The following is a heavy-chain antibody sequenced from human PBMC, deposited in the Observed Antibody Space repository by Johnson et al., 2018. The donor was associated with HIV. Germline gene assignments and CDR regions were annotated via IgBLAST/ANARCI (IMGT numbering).Heavy chain of an antibody. V-gene: IGHV3-23*04. CDR3: AKARGLHSGAFDI. D-gene: IGHD4-11*01. J-gene: IGHJ3*02. CDR1: GFTFSSYA. Sequence: VQLVESGGGLVKPGGSLRLSCAASGFTFSSYAMSWVRQAPGKGLEWVSAISGSGGSTYYADSVTGRFTISRDNSKNTLYLQMNSLRAEDTAVYYCAKARGLHSGAFDIWGQGTMVTVSS. CDR2: ISGSGGST.